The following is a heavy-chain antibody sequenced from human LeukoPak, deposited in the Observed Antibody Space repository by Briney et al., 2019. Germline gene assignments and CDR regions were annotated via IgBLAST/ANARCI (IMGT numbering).Heavy chain of an antibody. D-gene: IGHD3-9*01. J-gene: IGHJ6*03. Sequence: GASVKVSCKASGYTFTSYVINWVRQATGQGLEWMGWMNPNSGNTGYAQKFQGRVTMTRNTSISTAYMELSSLRSEDTAVYYCARGYYDILTGPYYYYYYMDVWGKGTTVTVSS. V-gene: IGHV1-8*01. CDR2: MNPNSGNT. CDR1: GYTFTSYV. CDR3: ARGYYDILTGPYYYYYYMDV.